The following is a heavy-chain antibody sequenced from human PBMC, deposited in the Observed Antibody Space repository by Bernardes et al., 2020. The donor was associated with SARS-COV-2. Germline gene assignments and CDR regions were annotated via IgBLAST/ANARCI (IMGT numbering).Heavy chain of an antibody. CDR3: ARGQSYYYYYYGMDV. V-gene: IGHV3-13*01. CDR1: GFTFSSYD. J-gene: IGHJ6*02. CDR2: IGTAGDT. Sequence: GGSLRLSCAASGFTFSSYDMHWVRQATGKGLEWVSAIGTAGDTYYPGSVKGRFTISRENAKNSLYLQMNSLRAGDTAVYYCARGQSYYYYYYGMDVWGQGTTVTVSS.